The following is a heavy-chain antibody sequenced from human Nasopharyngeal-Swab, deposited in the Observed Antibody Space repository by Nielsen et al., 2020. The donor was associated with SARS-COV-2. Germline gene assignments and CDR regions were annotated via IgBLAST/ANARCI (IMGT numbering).Heavy chain of an antibody. Sequence: ASVKVSCKASGYTFIDYYIYWVRQAPGQGLEWMGWINPNTGGTNYAQKFQGRVTMTRDTPISTAYMELSRLRSEDTAVYYCATAVVVTAISWFDPWGQGTLVTVSS. V-gene: IGHV1-2*02. CDR2: INPNTGGT. D-gene: IGHD2-21*02. J-gene: IGHJ5*02. CDR3: ATAVVVTAISWFDP. CDR1: GYTFIDYY.